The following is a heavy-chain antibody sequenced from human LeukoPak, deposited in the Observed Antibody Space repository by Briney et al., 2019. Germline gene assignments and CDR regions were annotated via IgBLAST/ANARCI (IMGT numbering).Heavy chain of an antibody. Sequence: PSETLSLTCTVSGGSISSYYWSWIRQPPGKGLEWIGYIYYSGSTNYNPSLKSRVTISVDTSKNQFTLKLSSVTAADTAVYYCASMITFGGVIVNPHDAFDIWGQGTTVTVSS. CDR2: IYYSGST. CDR3: ASMITFGGVIVNPHDAFDI. CDR1: GGSISSYY. J-gene: IGHJ3*02. V-gene: IGHV4-59*08. D-gene: IGHD3-16*02.